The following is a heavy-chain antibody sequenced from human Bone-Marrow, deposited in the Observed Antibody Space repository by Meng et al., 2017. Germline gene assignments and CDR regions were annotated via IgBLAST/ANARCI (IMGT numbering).Heavy chain of an antibody. CDR1: GFTFSSYE. Sequence: GGSLRLSCAASGFTFSSYEMNWVRQAPGKGLEWVSAISGSGGSTYYADSVKGRFTISRDNSKNTLYLQMNSLRAEDTAVYYCAKDYYDSSGYYYVLWYFDLWGRGTLVTVSS. CDR3: AKDYYDSSGYYYVLWYFDL. CDR2: ISGSGGST. D-gene: IGHD3-22*01. V-gene: IGHV3-23*01. J-gene: IGHJ2*01.